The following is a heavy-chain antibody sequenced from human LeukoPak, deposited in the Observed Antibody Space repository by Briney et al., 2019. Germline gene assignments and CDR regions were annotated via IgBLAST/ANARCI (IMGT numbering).Heavy chain of an antibody. V-gene: IGHV3-7*01. D-gene: IGHD3-22*01. J-gene: IGHJ4*02. Sequence: PGGSLRLSCAASGFTFSSYWMSWVRQAPGKGLEWVPNIKQDGSEKYYVDSVKGRFTISRDNAKNSLYLQMNSLRAEDTAVYYCARDQETYYYDSSGFRYFDYWGQGTLVTVSS. CDR3: ARDQETYYYDSSGFRYFDY. CDR2: IKQDGSEK. CDR1: GFTFSSYW.